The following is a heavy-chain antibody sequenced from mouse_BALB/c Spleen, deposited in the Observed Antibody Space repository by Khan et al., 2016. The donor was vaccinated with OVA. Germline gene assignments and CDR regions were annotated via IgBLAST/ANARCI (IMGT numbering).Heavy chain of an antibody. V-gene: IGHV1S136*01. Sequence: VQLQQSGPELVKPGASVKMSCKPSGYTSTNYIIHWVKQKPGQVLEWIGHINPYNDGTKYNEKFKGKATLSSDKSSSTAYMELSGLTSEGSAVNYSARGCGSSFCFACWGQETLVTVST. J-gene: IGHJ3*01. CDR1: GYTSTNYI. CDR2: INPYNDGT. D-gene: IGHD1-1*01. CDR3: ARGCGSSFCFAC.